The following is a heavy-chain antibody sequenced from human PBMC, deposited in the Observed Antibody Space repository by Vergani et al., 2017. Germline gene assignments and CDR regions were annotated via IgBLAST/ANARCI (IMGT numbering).Heavy chain of an antibody. CDR2: IYYSGST. CDR1: GGSFSGYY. Sequence: QVQLQQWGAGLLKPSETLSLTCAVYGGSFSGYYWSWIRQPPGKGLEWIGYIYYSGSTNYNPSLKSRVTISVDTSKNQFSLKLSSVTAADTAVYYCARDMLSMVRGKYGMDVWGQGTTVTVSS. D-gene: IGHD3-10*01. V-gene: IGHV4-34*11. CDR3: ARDMLSMVRGKYGMDV. J-gene: IGHJ6*02.